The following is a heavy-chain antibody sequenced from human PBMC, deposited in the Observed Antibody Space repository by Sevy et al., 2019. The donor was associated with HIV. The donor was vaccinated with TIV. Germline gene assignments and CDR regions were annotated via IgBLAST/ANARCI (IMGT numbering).Heavy chain of an antibody. CDR2: ISAYNGNT. CDR1: GYTFTSYG. J-gene: IGHJ3*02. V-gene: IGHV1-18*01. Sequence: ASVKVSCKASGYTFTSYGISWVRQAPGQGLEWMGWISAYNGNTNYAQKLQGRVTMTTDTSTSTAYMELRSLRSDDTAMYYCARDRGIAAAGPRDAFDIWGQGTMVTVSS. D-gene: IGHD6-13*01. CDR3: ARDRGIAAAGPRDAFDI.